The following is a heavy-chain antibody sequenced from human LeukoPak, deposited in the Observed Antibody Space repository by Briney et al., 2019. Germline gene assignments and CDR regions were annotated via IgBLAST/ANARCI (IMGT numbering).Heavy chain of an antibody. Sequence: SETLSLTCTVSGGSISSYYWSWIRQPAGKGLEWIGRIYTSGSTNYNPSLEGRVTMSVDTSKNQFSLKLSSVTAADTAVYYCARVPHYYGSGSYSYQDAFDIWGQGTMVTVSS. CDR1: GGSISSYY. J-gene: IGHJ3*02. D-gene: IGHD3-10*01. CDR3: ARVPHYYGSGSYSYQDAFDI. V-gene: IGHV4-4*07. CDR2: IYTSGST.